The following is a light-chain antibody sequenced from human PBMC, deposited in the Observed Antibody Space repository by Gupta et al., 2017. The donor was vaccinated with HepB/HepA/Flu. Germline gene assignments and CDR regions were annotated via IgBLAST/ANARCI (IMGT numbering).Light chain of an antibody. Sequence: EIVLTQSPATLSLSPGERATLSCRASQSVSRYLVWYQQKPGQAPRLLIYDASNRATGIPARFSGSGSGTDFTLTIISLEPEDFAVYYCHQRSDWPLTFGGGTKVEIK. CDR1: QSVSRY. CDR2: DAS. CDR3: HQRSDWPLT. V-gene: IGKV3-11*01. J-gene: IGKJ4*01.